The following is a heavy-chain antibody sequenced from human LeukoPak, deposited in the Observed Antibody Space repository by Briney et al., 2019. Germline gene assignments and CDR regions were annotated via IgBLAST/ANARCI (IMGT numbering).Heavy chain of an antibody. CDR2: FDPEDGEK. Sequence: ASLKVSCKVSGYTLTELSMHWVRQAPGKGLEWMGGFDPEDGEKIYAQKFQGRVTMTEDTSTDTAYMELSSLRSEDTALYYCATFRSAMGGRRGELIAVSNKGLYWGQGTLVTVSS. CDR1: GYTLTELS. D-gene: IGHD3-16*01. V-gene: IGHV1-24*01. CDR3: ATFRSAMGGRRGELIAVSNKGLY. J-gene: IGHJ4*02.